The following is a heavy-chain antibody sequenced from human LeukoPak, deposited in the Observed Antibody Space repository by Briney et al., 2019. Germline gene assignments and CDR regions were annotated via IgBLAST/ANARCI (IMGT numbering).Heavy chain of an antibody. V-gene: IGHV3-74*01. CDR3: TGQRGKYDYVWGSYRQASYYFDY. J-gene: IGHJ4*02. CDR1: GFTFSNYW. CDR2: INSDGINT. D-gene: IGHD3-16*02. Sequence: GGSLRLSCAASGFTFSNYWMHWVRQAPGKGLVWVSRINSDGINTSYADSVKGRFTISRDNSKNTLYLQMNSLRAEDTAVYYCTGQRGKYDYVWGSYRQASYYFDYWGQGTLVTVSS.